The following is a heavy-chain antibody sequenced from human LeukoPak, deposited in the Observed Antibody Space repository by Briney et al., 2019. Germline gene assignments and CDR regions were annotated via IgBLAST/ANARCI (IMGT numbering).Heavy chain of an antibody. CDR3: AKDSLLWFGESFPFDY. CDR1: GFNFNKYA. D-gene: IGHD3-10*01. Sequence: GGSLRLSCVASGFNFNKYAMTWVRQAPGKGLDWVSVTSGSGDSTYYADSVKGRFTISRDNSKNTLYLQMNSLRAEDTAVYYCAKDSLLWFGESFPFDYWGQGTLVTVSS. CDR2: TSGSGDST. J-gene: IGHJ4*02. V-gene: IGHV3-23*01.